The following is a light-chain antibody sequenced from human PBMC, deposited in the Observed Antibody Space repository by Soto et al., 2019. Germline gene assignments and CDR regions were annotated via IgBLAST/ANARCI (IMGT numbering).Light chain of an antibody. V-gene: IGLV2-14*01. J-gene: IGLJ1*01. CDR3: SSYTSSSNYV. Sequence: SVLTQPASVSGSPGQSITISCTGTISDVGNYNYVSWYQQHPAKAPKLMIFEVSNRPSGISSRFSGSKSGNTASLTISGLQAEDEADYYCSSYTSSSNYVFGTGTKVTVL. CDR2: EVS. CDR1: ISDVGNYNY.